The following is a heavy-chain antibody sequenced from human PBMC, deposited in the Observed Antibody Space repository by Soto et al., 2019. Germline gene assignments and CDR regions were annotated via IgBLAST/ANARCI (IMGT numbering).Heavy chain of an antibody. CDR2: ISSNGVGT. Sequence: EVQLAESGGGLAQPGGSLRLSCAASGFTLSGYAMDWVRQAPGKGLEYVSGISSNGVGTYYANSVQGNFTISRDNSKNTVYLQMGSLRPEDMAVYYCARRARPDFYYMDVWGKGTTVTVSS. CDR1: GFTLSGYA. CDR3: ARRARPDFYYMDV. V-gene: IGHV3-64*01. D-gene: IGHD6-6*01. J-gene: IGHJ6*03.